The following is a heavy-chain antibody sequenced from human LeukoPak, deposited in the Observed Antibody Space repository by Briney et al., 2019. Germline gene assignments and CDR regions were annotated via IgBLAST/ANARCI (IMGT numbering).Heavy chain of an antibody. CDR3: ARLARIVVVVPAAIWVDY. V-gene: IGHV4-34*01. Sequence: SETLSLTCAVYGGSFSGYYWSWIRQPPGKGLGWIGEINHSGSTNYNPSLKSRVTISVDTSKNQFSLKLSSVTAADTAVYYCARLARIVVVVPAAIWVDYWGQGTLVTVSS. J-gene: IGHJ4*02. CDR1: GGSFSGYY. CDR2: INHSGST. D-gene: IGHD2-2*02.